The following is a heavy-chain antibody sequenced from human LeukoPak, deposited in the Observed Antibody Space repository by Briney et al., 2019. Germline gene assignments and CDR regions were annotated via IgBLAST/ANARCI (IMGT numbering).Heavy chain of an antibody. CDR3: ARGAAGATTDF. D-gene: IGHD1-26*01. Sequence: ASVKVSCKASGYTFTGYDIHWVRQAPGQGLEWMGWINPNCGSSNYAQKFQGRVTMTRDTSISTAYMELSSLRSDDTAGYYCARGAAGATTDFCGKGPRITVSS. V-gene: IGHV1-2*02. CDR2: INPNCGSS. CDR1: GYTFTGYD. J-gene: IGHJ6*04.